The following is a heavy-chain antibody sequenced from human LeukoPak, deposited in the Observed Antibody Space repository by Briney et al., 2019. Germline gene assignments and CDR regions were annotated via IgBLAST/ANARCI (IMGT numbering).Heavy chain of an antibody. Sequence: PGGSLRLSCAASGFTFSSYSMNWVRQAPGKGLEWVSSISSSSNYIYYADSVKGRLTISRENAKNSLHLQMNSLRAEDTAVYYCARERDNSGSAGFQHWGQGTLVTVSS. D-gene: IGHD6-19*01. J-gene: IGHJ1*01. CDR1: GFTFSSYS. V-gene: IGHV3-21*01. CDR3: ARERDNSGSAGFQH. CDR2: ISSSSNYI.